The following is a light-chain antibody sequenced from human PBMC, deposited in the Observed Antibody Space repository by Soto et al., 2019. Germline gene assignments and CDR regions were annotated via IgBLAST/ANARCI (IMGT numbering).Light chain of an antibody. Sequence: EIVMTQSPATLSVSPGERATLSCRASQSVGSNLAWHQQKPGQAPRLLIYGASTRATGIPARFSGSGSGTEFTLTLSSLQSEDFAIYFCQQYNNWPPDRTFGQGAKVEIK. CDR2: GAS. CDR3: QQYNNWPPDRT. V-gene: IGKV3-15*01. J-gene: IGKJ1*01. CDR1: QSVGSN.